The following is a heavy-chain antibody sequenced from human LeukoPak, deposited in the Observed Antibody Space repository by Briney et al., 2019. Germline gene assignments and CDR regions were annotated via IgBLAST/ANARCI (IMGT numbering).Heavy chain of an antibody. J-gene: IGHJ4*02. CDR2: IGGGGSDT. D-gene: IGHD6-19*01. CDR3: VKTTSRWSNDK. V-gene: IGHV3-23*01. Sequence: GGSLRHSCAASGFTFNNYAMAWVRQAPGKGLEWVSAIGGGGSDTYYADSVRGRFTSSRDNSKNTLYLHMNSLRAEDTALYYCVKTTSRWSNDKWGQGTLVTVSS. CDR1: GFTFNNYA.